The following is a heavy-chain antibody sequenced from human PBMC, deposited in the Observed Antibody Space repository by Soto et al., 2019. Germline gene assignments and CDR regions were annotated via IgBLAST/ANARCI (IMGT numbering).Heavy chain of an antibody. Sequence: QVQLVESGGGVVQPGRSLRLSCAASGFTFSSYGMHWVRQAPGKGLEWVAVIWYDGSNKYYADSVKGRFTISRDNSKNKLYLQMNSLRAEDTAVYYCARAALGYFDPYYYYYMDVWGKGTTVTVSS. CDR3: ARAALGYFDPYYYYYMDV. J-gene: IGHJ6*03. CDR2: IWYDGSNK. CDR1: GFTFSSYG. D-gene: IGHD3-9*01. V-gene: IGHV3-33*01.